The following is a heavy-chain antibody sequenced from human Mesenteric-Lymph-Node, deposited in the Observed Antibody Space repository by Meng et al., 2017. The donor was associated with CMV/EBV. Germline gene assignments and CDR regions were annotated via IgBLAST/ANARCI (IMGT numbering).Heavy chain of an antibody. CDR2: ISSSSSHI. V-gene: IGHV3-21*01. CDR1: GFSLSSYS. J-gene: IGHJ4*02. D-gene: IGHD3-16*01. Sequence: GGSLRLSCAASGFSLSSYSMNWVRQAPGKGLESVSSISSSSSHIFYADSVRGRFTISRDNAKNSVYLQMNSLRAEDTAVYFCAREGGASLDYWGQGTLVTVSS. CDR3: AREGGASLDY.